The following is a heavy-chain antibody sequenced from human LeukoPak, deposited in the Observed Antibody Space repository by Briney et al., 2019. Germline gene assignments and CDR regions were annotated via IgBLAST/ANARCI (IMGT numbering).Heavy chain of an antibody. D-gene: IGHD2-15*01. J-gene: IGHJ4*02. Sequence: GGSLRLSCAASGFTSSDYYMSWISQAPGKGLEWVSYISSSSSTIYYTDSVEGRFTFYRDNAKNSLYLQMNSLRAEDTAVYYCAKVWRGSFDYWGQGTLVTVSS. CDR3: AKVWRGSFDY. V-gene: IGHV3-11*04. CDR1: GFTSSDYY. CDR2: ISSSSSTI.